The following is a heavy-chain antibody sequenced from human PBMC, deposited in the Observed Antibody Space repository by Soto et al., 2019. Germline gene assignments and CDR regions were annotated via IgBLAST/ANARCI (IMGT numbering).Heavy chain of an antibody. D-gene: IGHD6-19*01. CDR3: ARQGSSGWYFFDY. CDR2: INAGNGNT. Sequence: QVPLVQSGAEVKKPGASVKVSCKASGYIFTKYAIHWVRQAPGQRLEWMGWINAGNGNTKYSQRYQGRFTITRDTSASTVYMELSSLRSEDTAVYYCARQGSSGWYFFDYWGQGTLVTVSS. V-gene: IGHV1-3*01. CDR1: GYIFTKYA. J-gene: IGHJ4*02.